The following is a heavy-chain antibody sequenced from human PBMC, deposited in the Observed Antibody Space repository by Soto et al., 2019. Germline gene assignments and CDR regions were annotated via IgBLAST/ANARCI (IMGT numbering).Heavy chain of an antibody. CDR1: GGSFSGYY. CDR3: ARDKITGLFDY. CDR2: INHSGST. J-gene: IGHJ4*02. Sequence: GAGLLKPSETLSLTCAVYGGSFSGYYWTWIRQPPGTGLEWIGEINHSGSTNYNPSLKSRVTISVDTSKNQFSLKLTSVTAADTAVYYCARDKITGLFDYWGQGTLVTVSS. V-gene: IGHV4-34*01. D-gene: IGHD2-8*02.